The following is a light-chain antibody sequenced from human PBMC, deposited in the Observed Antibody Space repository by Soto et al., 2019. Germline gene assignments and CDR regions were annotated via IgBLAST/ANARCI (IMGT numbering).Light chain of an antibody. CDR3: QQFDSSVT. CDR2: DAS. V-gene: IGKV3-20*01. Sequence: EIVLTQSPGSLSLSPGERATLSCRASQSVSSTFFAWYQQRPGQALRLLMYDASSRATGIPERFSGSGSGTDFTLTISRLEPEDFAVYYCQQFDSSVTFGQGTKVEIK. CDR1: QSVSSTF. J-gene: IGKJ1*01.